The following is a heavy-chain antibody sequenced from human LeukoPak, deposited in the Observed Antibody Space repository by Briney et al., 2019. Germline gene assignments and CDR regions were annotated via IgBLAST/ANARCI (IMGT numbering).Heavy chain of an antibody. CDR1: GFTFSNSS. Sequence: GGSLRLSCAASGFTFSNSSMSWVRQAAGRGLEWVSVITGSGGSTYYADSVKGRFTISRDTYKNTVYLQMNSLRAEDTAVYYCAKLTSYWGQGTLVTVSS. CDR2: ITGSGGST. J-gene: IGHJ4*02. V-gene: IGHV3-23*01. CDR3: AKLTSY. D-gene: IGHD2-2*01.